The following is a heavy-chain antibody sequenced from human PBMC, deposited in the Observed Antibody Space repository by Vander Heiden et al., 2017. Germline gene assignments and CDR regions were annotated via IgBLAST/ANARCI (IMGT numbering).Heavy chain of an antibody. CDR2: SRNKVRGYAT. CDR1: GFTFSDHH. V-gene: IGHV3-72*01. Sequence: EEQSVELGGGLVQPGGSLRLSGAASGFTFSDHHMDWVRQAPGKGLEWIGRSRNKVRGYATVYAAAVQGRFTISRDVSKNSMYLQMNSRKTEETAVYYCARDLSGGDESAFDIWGQGTMVTVSS. CDR3: ARDLSGGDESAFDI. J-gene: IGHJ3*02. D-gene: IGHD3-10*01.